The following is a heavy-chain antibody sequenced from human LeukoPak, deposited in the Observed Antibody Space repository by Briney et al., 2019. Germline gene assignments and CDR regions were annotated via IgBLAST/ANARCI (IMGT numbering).Heavy chain of an antibody. CDR2: INPNSGGT. Sequence: ASVKVSCKVSGYTFTGYYMHWVRQAPGQGLEWMGWINPNSGGTNYAQKFQGRVTMTRDTSISTAYMELSRLRSDDTAVYYCARLITMVRGVIDGMDVWGQGTTVTVSS. J-gene: IGHJ6*02. V-gene: IGHV1-2*02. CDR3: ARLITMVRGVIDGMDV. CDR1: GYTFTGYY. D-gene: IGHD3-10*01.